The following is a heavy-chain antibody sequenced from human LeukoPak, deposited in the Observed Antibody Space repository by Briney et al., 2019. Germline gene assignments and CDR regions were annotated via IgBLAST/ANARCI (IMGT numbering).Heavy chain of an antibody. CDR2: ISYDGSNK. CDR1: GSTFSSYG. CDR3: AKGFDY. Sequence: GRSLRLSCAASGSTFSSYGMHWVRQAPGKGLEWVAVISYDGSNKYYADSVKGRFTISRDNSKNTLYLQMNSLRAEDTAVYYCAKGFDYWGQGTLVTVSS. J-gene: IGHJ4*02. V-gene: IGHV3-30*18.